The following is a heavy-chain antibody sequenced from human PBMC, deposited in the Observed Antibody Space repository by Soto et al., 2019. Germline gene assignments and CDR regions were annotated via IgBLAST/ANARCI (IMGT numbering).Heavy chain of an antibody. Sequence: GGSLRLSCAASGFTFSRYVMGWVRQAPGKGLKWVSSTSDSGGRTDYADSVKGRFTVSRDNSENTLYLQMNSLRADDTAVYYCAKALLSTNCGTNFDYWGQGALVTVSS. V-gene: IGHV3-23*01. J-gene: IGHJ4*02. CDR2: TSDSGGRT. D-gene: IGHD2-8*01. CDR3: AKALLSTNCGTNFDY. CDR1: GFTFSRYV.